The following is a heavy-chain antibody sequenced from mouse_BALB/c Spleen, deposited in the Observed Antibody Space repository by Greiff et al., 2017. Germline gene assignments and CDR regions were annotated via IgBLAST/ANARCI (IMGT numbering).Heavy chain of an antibody. V-gene: IGHV1-7*01. D-gene: IGHD3-3*01. CDR3: ARRGWEAWFAY. CDR2: INPSTGYT. J-gene: IGHJ3*01. CDR1: GYTFTSYW. Sequence: VKLMESGAELAKPGASVKMSCKASGYTFTSYWMHWVKQRPGQGLEWIGYINPSTGYTEYNQKFKDKATLTADKSSSTAYMQLSSLTSEDSAVFYCARRGWEAWFAYWGQGTLVTVSA.